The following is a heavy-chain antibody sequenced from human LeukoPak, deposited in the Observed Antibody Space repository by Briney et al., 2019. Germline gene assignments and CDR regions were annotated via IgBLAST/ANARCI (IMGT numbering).Heavy chain of an antibody. V-gene: IGHV1-46*01. CDR3: ARDMYGGYSYAPPWYYSDY. J-gene: IGHJ4*02. Sequence: ASVKVSCKASGYTFTSYYMHWVRQAPGQGLEWMGIINPSGGSTNYAQKFQGRVTMTRDTSTSTVYMELSSLRAEDTAVYYCARDMYGGYSYAPPWYYSDYWGQGTLVTVSS. CDR2: INPSGGST. D-gene: IGHD5-18*01. CDR1: GYTFTSYY.